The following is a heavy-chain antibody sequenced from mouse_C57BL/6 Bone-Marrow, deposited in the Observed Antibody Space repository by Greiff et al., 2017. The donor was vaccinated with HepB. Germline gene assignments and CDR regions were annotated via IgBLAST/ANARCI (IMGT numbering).Heavy chain of an antibody. CDR2: IDPSDSYT. CDR3: AVLYSPFAY. CDR1: GSTFTSYW. V-gene: IGHV1-69*01. Sequence: VQLQQPGAELVMPGASVKLSCKASGSTFTSYWMHWLKPRPGQGLEWIGEIDPSDSYTNYNQQFKGKSTLTVYKSSSPDYMQLSSLTAEDSAVYYWAVLYSPFAYWGQGTLVTVSA. J-gene: IGHJ3*01. D-gene: IGHD2-1*01.